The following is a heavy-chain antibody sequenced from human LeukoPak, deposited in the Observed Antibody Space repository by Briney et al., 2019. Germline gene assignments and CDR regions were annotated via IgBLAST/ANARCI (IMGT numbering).Heavy chain of an antibody. D-gene: IGHD2-21*02. CDR2: IIPIFGTA. CDR1: GGTFSSYA. CDR3: ARVPGDPDAFDI. V-gene: IGHV1-69*05. J-gene: IGHJ3*02. Sequence: SVKVSCKASGGTFSSYAISWVRQAPGQGLEWMGGIIPIFGTANYAQKFQGRVTMTRDTSTSTVYMELSSLRSEDTAVYYCARVPGDPDAFDIWGQGTMVTVSS.